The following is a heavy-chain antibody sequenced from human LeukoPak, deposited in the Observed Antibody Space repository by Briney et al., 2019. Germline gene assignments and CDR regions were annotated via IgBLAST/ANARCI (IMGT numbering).Heavy chain of an antibody. CDR3: ASGRESRGYQFHGFDY. CDR1: GGSISSVNYY. Sequence: PSEPLSLPCTVSGGSISSVNYYWSWIRQPAGKELEWVGRIWPDGGTGGRSMYKPSLKSRATISIDTSKNQVSLRLSSVTAADTAVYYCASGRESRGYQFHGFDYWGRGTLVTVSS. D-gene: IGHD3-22*01. V-gene: IGHV4-61*02. CDR2: IWPDGGT. J-gene: IGHJ4*02.